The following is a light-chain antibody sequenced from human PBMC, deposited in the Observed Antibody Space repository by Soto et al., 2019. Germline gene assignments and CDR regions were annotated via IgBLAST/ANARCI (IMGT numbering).Light chain of an antibody. CDR1: SGHSSYA. CDR3: QTWGTGIQV. J-gene: IGLJ3*02. CDR2: LNSDGSH. Sequence: QAVLTQPPSASASLGASVKLTCTLSSGHSSYAIAWHQQQPEKGPRYLMKLNSDGSHSKGDGIPDRFSGSSSGAERYLTISSLQSEDEADYYCQTWGTGIQVFGGGTKVIVL. V-gene: IGLV4-69*01.